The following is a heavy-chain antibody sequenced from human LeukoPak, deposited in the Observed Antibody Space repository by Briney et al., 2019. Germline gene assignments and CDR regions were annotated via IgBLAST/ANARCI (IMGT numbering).Heavy chain of an antibody. CDR1: GFTFRDYI. Sequence: GGSLRLSCAASGFTFRDYIMNWVRQAPGKGLEWVASISRNSTYIHYADSVKGRFTISRDNARNSLFLQMNSLRAEDTAIYYCARDEGYYFDSWGQGTQVTVSS. J-gene: IGHJ4*02. V-gene: IGHV3-21*01. CDR2: ISRNSTYI. CDR3: ARDEGYYFDS.